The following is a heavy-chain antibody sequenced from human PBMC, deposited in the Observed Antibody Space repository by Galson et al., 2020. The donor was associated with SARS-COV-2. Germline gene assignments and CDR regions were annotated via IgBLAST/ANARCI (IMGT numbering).Heavy chain of an antibody. CDR1: GFSLSTSGVG. V-gene: IGHV2-5*02. CDR3: EHRTSSGWYGDWFDP. J-gene: IGHJ5*02. D-gene: IGHD6-19*01. CDR2: IYWDDDK. Sequence: KMSGPTLVKPTQTLTLTCTFSGFSLSTSGVGVGWIRQPPGKALEWLALIYWDDDKRYSPSLKSRLTITKDTSKNQVVLTMTNMEPVDTATYYCEHRTSSGWYGDWFDPWGQGTLVTVSS.